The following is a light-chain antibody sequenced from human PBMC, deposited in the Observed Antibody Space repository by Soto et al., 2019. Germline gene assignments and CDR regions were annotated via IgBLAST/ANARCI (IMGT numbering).Light chain of an antibody. V-gene: IGKV3-20*01. CDR2: GAS. Sequence: EIGLTQSAGTLSLSPGERATLACRASQTVRSNYLAWYQQKPGQAPQLLIYGASSRATGIPDRFSGSGAGTDFTLTISRLEPEDFAVYYCQQYDTFGQGTKVDIK. CDR1: QTVRSNY. J-gene: IGKJ2*01. CDR3: QQYDT.